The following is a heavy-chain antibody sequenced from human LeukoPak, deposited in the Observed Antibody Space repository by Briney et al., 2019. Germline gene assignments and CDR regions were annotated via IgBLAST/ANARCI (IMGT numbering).Heavy chain of an antibody. Sequence: SGGSLRLSCAASGFTFSSYGMHWVRQAPGKGLEWVAVISYDGSNKYYADSVKGRFTISRDNSKNTLYLQMNSLRAEDTAVYYCAKSPTSVAVKGMDVWGQGTTVTVSS. D-gene: IGHD6-19*01. CDR3: AKSPTSVAVKGMDV. CDR2: ISYDGSNK. CDR1: GFTFSSYG. J-gene: IGHJ6*02. V-gene: IGHV3-30*18.